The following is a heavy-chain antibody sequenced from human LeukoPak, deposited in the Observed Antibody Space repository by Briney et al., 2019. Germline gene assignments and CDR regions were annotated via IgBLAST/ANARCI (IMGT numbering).Heavy chain of an antibody. CDR1: GYTFTSYG. J-gene: IGHJ6*03. Sequence: ASVKVSCKASGYTFTSYGISSVRQAPGQGLEWMGWISAYNGNTNYAQKLQGRVTMTTDTSTSTAYMELRSLRSDDTAVYYCAKQGRDWLRDYYYYMDVWGKGTTVTISS. D-gene: IGHD3-9*01. CDR2: ISAYNGNT. CDR3: AKQGRDWLRDYYYYMDV. V-gene: IGHV1-18*01.